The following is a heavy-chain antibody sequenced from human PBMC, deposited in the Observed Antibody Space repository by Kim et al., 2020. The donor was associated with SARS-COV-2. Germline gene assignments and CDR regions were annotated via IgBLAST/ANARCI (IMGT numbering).Heavy chain of an antibody. V-gene: IGHV1-69*13. J-gene: IGHJ6*02. Sequence: SVKVSCKASGGTFSSYAISWVRQAPGQGLEWMGGIIPIFGTANYARKFQGRVTITADESTSTAYMELSSLRSEDTAVYYCARERYCSGGSCYRTPYYYYGMDVWGQGTTVTVSS. CDR2: IIPIFGTA. CDR3: ARERYCSGGSCYRTPYYYYGMDV. D-gene: IGHD2-15*01. CDR1: GGTFSSYA.